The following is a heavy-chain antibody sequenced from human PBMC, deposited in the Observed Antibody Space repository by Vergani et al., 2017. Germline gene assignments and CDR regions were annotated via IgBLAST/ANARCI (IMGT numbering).Heavy chain of an antibody. V-gene: IGHV3-64D*06. CDR3: AKALEPGALDY. CDR1: GFTFSSYA. D-gene: IGHD1-1*01. J-gene: IGHJ4*02. CDR2: ISSNGGST. Sequence: EVQLVESGGGSVQPGGSLRLSCSASGFTFSSYAMHWVRQAPGKGLEYVSAISSNGGSTYYADSVKGRFTISRDNSKNSLYLQMNSLRTEDTALYYCAKALEPGALDYWGQGTLVTVSS.